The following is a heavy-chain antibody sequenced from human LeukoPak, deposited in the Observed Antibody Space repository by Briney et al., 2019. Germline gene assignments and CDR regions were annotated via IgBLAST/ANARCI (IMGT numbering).Heavy chain of an antibody. V-gene: IGHV3-21*01. Sequence: GGSLRLSCAASGLTFSSYNMNWVRQAPGKGLEWVSFISSSSNYIYYADSVKGRFTISRDNAKNSLLLQMNSLRAEDTAVYYCARGTPTTRDFDYWGQGTLVTVSS. J-gene: IGHJ4*02. CDR1: GLTFSSYN. CDR2: ISSSSNYI. D-gene: IGHD4-11*01. CDR3: ARGTPTTRDFDY.